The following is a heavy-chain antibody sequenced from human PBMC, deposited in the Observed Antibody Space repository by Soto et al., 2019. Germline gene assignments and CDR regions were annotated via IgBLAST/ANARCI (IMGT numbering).Heavy chain of an antibody. CDR2: IYPGDSDT. J-gene: IGHJ4*02. V-gene: IGHV5-51*01. D-gene: IGHD2-2*01. CDR3: ARLDGTRDIVVVPAAMGFDY. CDR1: GYSFTSYW. Sequence: GESLKISCKGSGYSFTSYWIGWVRQMPGKGLEWMGIIYPGDSDTRYSPSFQGQVTISADKSISTAYLQWSSLKASDTAMYYCARLDGTRDIVVVPAAMGFDYWGQGTLVTVSS.